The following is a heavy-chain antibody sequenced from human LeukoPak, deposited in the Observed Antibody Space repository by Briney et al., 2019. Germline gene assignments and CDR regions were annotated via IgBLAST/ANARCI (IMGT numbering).Heavy chain of an antibody. Sequence: ASVKVSCKASGYTFTSYYMHLVRQAPGQGLEWMGIINPSGGSTSYAQKFQGRVTMTRDTSTSTVYMELSSLRSEDTAVYYCARDQAAAGTEDDAFDIWGQGTMVTVSS. CDR2: INPSGGST. CDR1: GYTFTSYY. CDR3: ARDQAAAGTEDDAFDI. V-gene: IGHV1-46*01. J-gene: IGHJ3*02. D-gene: IGHD6-13*01.